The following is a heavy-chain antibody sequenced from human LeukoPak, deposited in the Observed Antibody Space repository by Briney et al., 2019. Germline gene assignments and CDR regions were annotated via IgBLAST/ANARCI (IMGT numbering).Heavy chain of an antibody. Sequence: PGGSLRLSCAASGFTFNNYAMTWVRQAPGEGLQWVSSVISNGGSTYHADSVRGRFTISRDNSKNTLYLQMNSLRAEGTAIYCCGREGGGLTVAGRRGIDYWGQGSLVIVSS. V-gene: IGHV3-23*01. CDR3: GREGGGLTVAGRRGIDY. CDR1: GFTFNNYA. D-gene: IGHD6-19*01. J-gene: IGHJ4*02. CDR2: VISNGGST.